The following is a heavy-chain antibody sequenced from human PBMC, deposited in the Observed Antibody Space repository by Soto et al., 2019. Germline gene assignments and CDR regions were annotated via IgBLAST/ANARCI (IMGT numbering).Heavy chain of an antibody. V-gene: IGHV4-39*01. J-gene: IGHJ4*02. D-gene: IGHD1-26*01. CDR2: IYYSGST. CDR1: GGSISSSSYS. CDR3: ARQSGSYHHFDY. Sequence: PSEPLSLTXTVSGGSISSSSYSWGWIRQPPGKGLEWIGSIYYSGSTYYNPSIKSRVTISVDTAKNQFSLKLSSVTAEDTAVYYCARQSGSYHHFDYWGQGTLVTVSS.